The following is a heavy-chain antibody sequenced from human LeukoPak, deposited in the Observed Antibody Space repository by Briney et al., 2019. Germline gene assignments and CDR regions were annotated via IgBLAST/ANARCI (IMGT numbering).Heavy chain of an antibody. CDR1: GFTFSSYA. D-gene: IGHD2-2*01. CDR3: AKRSPRDIVVAPAALGYGMDV. Sequence: GGSLRLSCAASGFTFSSYAMSWVRQAPGKGLEWVSAISGSGGSTYYADSVKGRFTISRDNSKNTLYLQMNSLRAEDTAVYYCAKRSPRDIVVAPAALGYGMDVWGQGTTVTVSS. J-gene: IGHJ6*02. CDR2: ISGSGGST. V-gene: IGHV3-23*01.